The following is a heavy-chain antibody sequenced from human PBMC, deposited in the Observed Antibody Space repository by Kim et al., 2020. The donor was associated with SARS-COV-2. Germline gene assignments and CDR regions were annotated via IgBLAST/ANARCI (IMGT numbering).Heavy chain of an antibody. CDR1: GFTFSSYG. CDR3: AKDPYLYHSSGSYYLDY. D-gene: IGHD1-26*01. J-gene: IGHJ4*01. V-gene: IGHV3-30*18. CDR2: ISYDGSNK. Sequence: GGSLRLSCAASGFTFSSYGMHWVRQAPGKGLEWVAVISYDGSNKYYADSVKGRFTISRDNSKNTLYLQMNSLRAEDTAVYYCAKDPYLYHSSGSYYLDY.